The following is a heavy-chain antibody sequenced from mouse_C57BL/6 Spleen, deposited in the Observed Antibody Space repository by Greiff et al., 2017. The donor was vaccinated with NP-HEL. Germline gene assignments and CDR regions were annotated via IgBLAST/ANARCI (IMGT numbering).Heavy chain of an antibody. J-gene: IGHJ3*01. D-gene: IGHD3-2*02. Sequence: QVTLKVSGPGILQSSQTLSLTCSFSGFSLSTSGMGVSWIRQPSGKGLEWLAHIYWDDDKCYNPFLKSRLTTSKDTSRNQVFLNITSVDTADTATYYCARGGEQPRHEGWFAYWGQGTLVTVSA. CDR3: ARGGEQPRHEGWFAY. CDR2: IYWDDDK. CDR1: GFSLSTSGMG. V-gene: IGHV8-12*01.